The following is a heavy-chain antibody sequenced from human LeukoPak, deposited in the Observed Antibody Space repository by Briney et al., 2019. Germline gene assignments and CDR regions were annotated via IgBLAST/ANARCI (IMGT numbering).Heavy chain of an antibody. D-gene: IGHD5-18*01. CDR2: INPNSGGT. J-gene: IGHJ6*03. V-gene: IGHV1-2*02. CDR1: GYTFTGYY. CDR3: ARAGARGYSYGDYYYYYMDV. Sequence: AASVKVSCKASGYTFTGYYMHWVRQAPGQGLEWMGWINPNSGGTNYAQKFQGRVTMTRDTSISTAYMELSRLRSDNTAVYYCARAGARGYSYGDYYYYYMDVWGKGTTVTVSS.